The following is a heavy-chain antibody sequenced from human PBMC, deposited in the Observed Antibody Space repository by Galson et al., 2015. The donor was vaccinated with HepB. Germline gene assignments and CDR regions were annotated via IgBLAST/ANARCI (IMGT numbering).Heavy chain of an antibody. J-gene: IGHJ5*02. Sequence: SLRLSCAASGFTFSSYAMSWVRQAPGKGLEWVSAISGSGGSTYYADSVKGRFTISRDNSKNTLYLQMNSLRAEDTAVYYCAKDWYSNYKGARHWFDPWGQGTLVTVSS. V-gene: IGHV3-23*01. CDR2: ISGSGGST. CDR1: GFTFSSYA. D-gene: IGHD4-11*01. CDR3: AKDWYSNYKGARHWFDP.